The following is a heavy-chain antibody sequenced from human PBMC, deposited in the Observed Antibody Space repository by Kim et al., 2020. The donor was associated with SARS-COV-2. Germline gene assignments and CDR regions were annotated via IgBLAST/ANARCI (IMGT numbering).Heavy chain of an antibody. CDR3: ATSRGYFWSGYYSHYYYYYYMDV. D-gene: IGHD3-3*01. V-gene: IGHV4-4*02. J-gene: IGHJ6*03. Sequence: SETLSLTCAVSGGSISSSNWWSWVRQPPGKGLEWIGEIYHSGSTNYNPSLKSRVTISVDKSKNQFSLKLSSATAADTAVYYCATSRGYFWSGYYSHYYYYYYMDVWGKGTTVTVSS. CDR1: GGSISSSNW. CDR2: IYHSGST.